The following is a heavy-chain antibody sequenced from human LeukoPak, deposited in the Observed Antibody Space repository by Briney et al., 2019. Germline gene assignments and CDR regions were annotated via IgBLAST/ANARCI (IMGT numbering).Heavy chain of an antibody. Sequence: KSGGSLRLSCAASGFTFSSYSMNWVRQAPGNGLEWVSSISSSSSYIYYADSVKGRFTISRDNAKNSLYLQMNSLRAEDTAVYYCARDEGIAVALDYWGQGTLVTVSS. D-gene: IGHD6-19*01. J-gene: IGHJ4*02. V-gene: IGHV3-21*01. CDR2: ISSSSSYI. CDR3: ARDEGIAVALDY. CDR1: GFTFSSYS.